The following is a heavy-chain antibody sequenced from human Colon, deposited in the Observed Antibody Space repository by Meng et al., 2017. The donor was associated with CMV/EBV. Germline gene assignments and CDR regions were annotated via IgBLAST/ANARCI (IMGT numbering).Heavy chain of an antibody. D-gene: IGHD3-3*01. Sequence: GGSLRLSCATSGFIFSDHNINWVRQAPGKGLEWVSSISSSGSTIYYADSVKGRFTISRDNAKKSLYLQMNSLRAEDTAVYYCVSSPSISIFGVDRGGMDVWGQGTTVTVSS. V-gene: IGHV3-11*04. CDR3: VSSPSISIFGVDRGGMDV. J-gene: IGHJ6*02. CDR1: GFIFSDHN. CDR2: ISSSGSTI.